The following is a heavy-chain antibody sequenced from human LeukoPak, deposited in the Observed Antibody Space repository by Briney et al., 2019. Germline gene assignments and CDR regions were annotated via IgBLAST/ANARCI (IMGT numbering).Heavy chain of an antibody. CDR3: AIDRSGWPIDY. J-gene: IGHJ4*02. CDR2: ISGSGGST. CDR1: GYTFTSYY. Sequence: GASVKVSCKASGYTFTSYYMHWVRQAPGKGLEWVSAISGSGGSTYYADSVKGRFTISRDNSKNTLYLQMISLRAEDTAVYYCAIDRSGWPIDYWGQGTLVTVSS. D-gene: IGHD6-19*01. V-gene: IGHV3-23*01.